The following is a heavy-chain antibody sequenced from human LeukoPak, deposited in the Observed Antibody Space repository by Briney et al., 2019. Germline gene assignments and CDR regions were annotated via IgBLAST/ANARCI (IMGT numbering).Heavy chain of an antibody. D-gene: IGHD6-19*01. CDR1: GGSVSNGGYY. V-gene: IGHV4-61*08. CDR3: ARARGSGWYEDY. Sequence: SETLSLTCTVSGGSVSNGGYYWSWIRQPPGKGLEWIGYIYYSGSTNYNPSLKSRVTISVDTSKNQFSLKLSSVTAADTAVYYCARARGSGWYEDYWGQGTLVTVSS. J-gene: IGHJ4*02. CDR2: IYYSGST.